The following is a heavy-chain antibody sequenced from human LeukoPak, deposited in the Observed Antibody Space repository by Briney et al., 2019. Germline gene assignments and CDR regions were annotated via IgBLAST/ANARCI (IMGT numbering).Heavy chain of an antibody. CDR1: GGPFSGYY. Sequence: SETLSLTCAVYGGPFSGYYWSWIRQPPGKGLEWIGEINHSGSTNYNPSLKSRVAISVDTSKNQFSLKLSSVTAADTAVYYCARGEMAAAGQTNNWFDPWGQGTLVTVSS. J-gene: IGHJ5*02. CDR3: ARGEMAAAGQTNNWFDP. CDR2: INHSGST. D-gene: IGHD6-13*01. V-gene: IGHV4-34*01.